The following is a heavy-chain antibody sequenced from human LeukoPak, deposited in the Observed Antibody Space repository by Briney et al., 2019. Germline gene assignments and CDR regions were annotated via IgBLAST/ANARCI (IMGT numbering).Heavy chain of an antibody. CDR2: ISWNSGSI. CDR1: GFTFDDYA. Sequence: PGRSLRLSCAASGFTFDDYAMHWVRQAPGKGLEWVSGISWNSGSIGYADSVKGRFTISRDNAKNSLYLQMNSLRAEDTALYYCAKDSYDILTGYYDYWGQGTLVTVSS. V-gene: IGHV3-9*01. J-gene: IGHJ4*02. D-gene: IGHD3-9*01. CDR3: AKDSYDILTGYYDY.